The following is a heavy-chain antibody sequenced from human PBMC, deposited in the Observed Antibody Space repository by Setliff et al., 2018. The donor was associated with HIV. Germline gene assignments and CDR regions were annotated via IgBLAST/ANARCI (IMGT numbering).Heavy chain of an antibody. CDR2: IRYDESDT. D-gene: IGHD1-26*01. CDR3: TKDTPGHVGATYD. V-gene: IGHV3-30*02. CDR1: GYLFSGYG. J-gene: IGHJ4*02. Sequence: PGGSLRLSCAGSGYLFSGYGMHWVRQAPGKGLEWVTFIRYDESDTYYADSVKGRFTISKDNSRNTFYLQMNSLRTEDSAVYYCTKDTPGHVGATYDWGQGTLVTVSS.